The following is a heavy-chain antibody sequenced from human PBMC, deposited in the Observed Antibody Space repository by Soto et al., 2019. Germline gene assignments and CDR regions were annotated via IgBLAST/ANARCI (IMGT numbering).Heavy chain of an antibody. V-gene: IGHV3-23*01. Sequence: PGGSLRLSCAASGLTFSTYAMTWVRQAPGKGLEWVSTISGSGSSTYYADSVNGRFTISRDNSKNTLFLQMNSLRAEDTAVYYCARDVNPSYWGHGTLVTVSS. J-gene: IGHJ4*01. CDR2: ISGSGSST. CDR3: ARDVNPSY. CDR1: GLTFSTYA.